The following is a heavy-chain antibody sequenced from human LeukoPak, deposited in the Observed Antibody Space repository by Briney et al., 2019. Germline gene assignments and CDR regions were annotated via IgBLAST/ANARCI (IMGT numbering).Heavy chain of an antibody. CDR1: GYTFTSYD. J-gene: IGHJ6*03. CDR2: MNPNSGNT. CDR3: ARSHGSGSYTYYYYYYYMDV. Sequence: VASVKVSCKASGYTFTSYDINWVRQATGQGLEWMGWMNPNSGNTGYAQKFHGRVTITRNTSISTAYMELSSLRSEDTAVYYCARSHGSGSYTYYYYYYYMDVWGKGTTVTVSS. D-gene: IGHD3-10*01. V-gene: IGHV1-8*03.